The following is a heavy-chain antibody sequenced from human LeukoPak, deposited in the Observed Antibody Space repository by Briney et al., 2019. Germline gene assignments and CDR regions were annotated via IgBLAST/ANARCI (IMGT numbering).Heavy chain of an antibody. CDR3: ARAETTREYYFDY. V-gene: IGHV4-30-2*01. CDR2: IYHSGST. J-gene: IGHJ4*02. D-gene: IGHD4-17*01. Sequence: PPETLSLTCTVSGGSISSGGYCWSWIGQPPGKGLEWIGYIYHSGSTYYNPSLKSRVTISVDKSKNQFSMKLSAVTAADTAVYYCARAETTREYYFDYWGQGTLVTVS. CDR1: GGSISSGGYC.